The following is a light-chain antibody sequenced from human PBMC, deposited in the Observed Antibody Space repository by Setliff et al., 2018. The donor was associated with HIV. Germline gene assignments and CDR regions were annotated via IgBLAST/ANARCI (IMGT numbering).Light chain of an antibody. Sequence: QSVLTQPRSASGTPGQRVTISCSGSSSNIGSNTVNWYQQLPGTAPKLLIYSNNQRPSGVPDRFSGSKSGTSASLAISGLQSEDEADYYCAAWDDSLDGSWVFGGGTQLTVL. CDR2: SNN. CDR1: SSNIGSNT. V-gene: IGLV1-44*01. J-gene: IGLJ3*02. CDR3: AAWDDSLDGSWV.